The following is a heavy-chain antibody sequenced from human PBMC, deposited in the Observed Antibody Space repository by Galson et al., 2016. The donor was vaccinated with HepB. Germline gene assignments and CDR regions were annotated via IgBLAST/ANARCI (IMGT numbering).Heavy chain of an antibody. Sequence: SETLSLTCAVSGGSISRSNWRSWVRQIPGKGLEWIGQIYHSGTTNYNPSPKSRVTISVDKSNNKFSLNLRSLTAAGTAVYDCASYYDNDYWYFDLWVRGTLVTVSS. CDR2: IYHSGTT. CDR1: GGSISRSNW. V-gene: IGHV4-4*02. J-gene: IGHJ2*01. D-gene: IGHD3-22*01. CDR3: ASYYDNDYWYFDL.